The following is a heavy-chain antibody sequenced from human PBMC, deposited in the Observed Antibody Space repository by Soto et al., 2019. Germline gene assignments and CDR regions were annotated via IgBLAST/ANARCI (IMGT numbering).Heavy chain of an antibody. V-gene: IGHV3-23*01. CDR3: AKADGEQWMIPHLDN. CDR2: ISCCGGST. D-gene: IGHD6-19*01. CDR1: GFNFKKFA. Sequence: EVQLLESGGGVVQPGGSLRLSCEASGFNFKKFAMGWVRQAPGEGLEWVSGISCCGGSTSYADSVKGRFTLARDDSKHTLSLHLNSLRFEDTARYFCAKADGEQWMIPHLDNWGQGTLGTFS. J-gene: IGHJ4*02.